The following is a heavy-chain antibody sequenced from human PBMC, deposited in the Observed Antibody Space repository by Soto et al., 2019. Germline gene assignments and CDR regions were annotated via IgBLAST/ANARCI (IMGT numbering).Heavy chain of an antibody. V-gene: IGHV1-69*13. Sequence: SAKVSCKASGGTFSSYAISWVRQAPGQGLEWMGGIIPIFGTANYAQKFQGRVTITADESTSTAYIELSGLRSEDTAVSSCAGRNVGLKVIQRDPVMVNKVDHWGQGTLVTVS. J-gene: IGHJ4*02. CDR3: AGRNVGLKVIQRDPVMVNKVDH. D-gene: IGHD5-18*01. CDR1: GGTFSSYA. CDR2: IIPIFGTA.